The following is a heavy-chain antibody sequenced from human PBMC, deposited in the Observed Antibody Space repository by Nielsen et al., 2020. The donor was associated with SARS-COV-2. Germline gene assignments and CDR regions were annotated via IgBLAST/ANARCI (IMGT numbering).Heavy chain of an antibody. Sequence: GESLKISCAASGFTFSSYGMHWVRQAPGKGLEWVAVIWYDGSNKYYADSVKGRFTISRDNSKNTLYLQMNSLKTEDTAVYYCTQDDFWSGYYPYWGQGTLVTVSS. CDR1: GFTFSSYG. CDR2: IWYDGSNK. J-gene: IGHJ4*02. D-gene: IGHD3-3*01. CDR3: TQDDFWSGYYPY. V-gene: IGHV3-33*06.